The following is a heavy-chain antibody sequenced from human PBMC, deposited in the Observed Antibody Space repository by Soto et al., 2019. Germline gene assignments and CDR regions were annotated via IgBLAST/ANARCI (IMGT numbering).Heavy chain of an antibody. CDR2: IKEDGSVK. V-gene: IGHV3-7*05. J-gene: IGHJ4*02. CDR1: GFTFSYLW. Sequence: EVQLLESGGDLVQPGGSLRLSCAASGFTFSYLWMTWVRQAPGKGLECVANIKEDGSVKYYVDSVKGRFTISIDNAKNSLYLQMVGLRAEDTAVYYCARATRSPDFRGQGTLVTVSS. CDR3: ARATRSPDF.